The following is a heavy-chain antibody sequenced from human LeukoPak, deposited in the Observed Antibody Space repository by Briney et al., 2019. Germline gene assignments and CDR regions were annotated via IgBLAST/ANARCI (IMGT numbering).Heavy chain of an antibody. CDR1: GVTFDDYA. J-gene: IGHJ3*02. V-gene: IGHV3-9*01. D-gene: IGHD6-13*01. CDR2: ISWNSGRI. CDR3: AKGTLPAGNDAFDI. Sequence: GGSLRLSCAASGVTFDDYAMHWGRQAPGKGLEWGSGISWNSGRIGYADSVKGRFTISRDNAKNSLYLQMNSLRAEDTALYSCAKGTLPAGNDAFDIWGQGTMVTVSS.